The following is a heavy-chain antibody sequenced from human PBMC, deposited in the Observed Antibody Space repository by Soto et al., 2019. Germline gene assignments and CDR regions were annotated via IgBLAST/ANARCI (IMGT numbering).Heavy chain of an antibody. V-gene: IGHV1-18*01. CDR2: ISGYNGNT. CDR3: ARERRYVGYGADFDV. D-gene: IGHD5-12*01. Sequence: QVQLVQSGAEVKKPGASVKVSCKASGYMFSAYGISWVRQAPGQGLEWMGWISGYNGNTNNAQKFQGRVTMTTDTSTSTVYMELRSLRSDDTAVYYCARERRYVGYGADFDVWGQGTKVTVSS. CDR1: GYMFSAYG. J-gene: IGHJ3*01.